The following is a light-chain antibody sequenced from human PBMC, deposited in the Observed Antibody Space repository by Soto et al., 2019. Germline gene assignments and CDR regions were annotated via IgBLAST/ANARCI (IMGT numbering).Light chain of an antibody. CDR3: QQYNNWPPLT. Sequence: IVITQSPGTLSVSPGERATLSCRASQSVSSNLAWYQQKPGQAPRLLIYGASTRATGIPARFSGSGSGTEFTLTISSLQSEDFAVYYCQQYNNWPPLTFGGGTKVEIK. J-gene: IGKJ4*01. V-gene: IGKV3-15*01. CDR2: GAS. CDR1: QSVSSN.